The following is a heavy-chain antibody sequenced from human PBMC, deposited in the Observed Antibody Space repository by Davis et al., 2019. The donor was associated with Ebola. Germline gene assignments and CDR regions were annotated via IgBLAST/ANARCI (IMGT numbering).Heavy chain of an antibody. CDR2: INGKTGST. J-gene: IGHJ2*01. CDR1: GFTFSSFA. D-gene: IGHD2-15*01. Sequence: GESLKISCAASGFTFSSFAMSRVRQAPGEGLEWVSTINGKTGSTYYPDSVKGRFTISRDDSKNTLYLQMNSLRAEDAAVYYCAKADIGGSFWG. CDR3: AKADIGGSF. V-gene: IGHV3-23*01.